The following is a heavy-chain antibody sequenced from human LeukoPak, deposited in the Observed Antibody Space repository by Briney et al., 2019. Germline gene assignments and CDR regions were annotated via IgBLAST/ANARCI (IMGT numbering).Heavy chain of an antibody. V-gene: IGHV3-9*01. D-gene: IGHD3-16*01. J-gene: IGHJ3*02. CDR3: AKTSRIMITFGDTDAFDI. CDR2: ISWNSATI. CDR1: GFTFDDYA. Sequence: GGSLRLSCAASGFTFDDYAMHWVRQAPGKGLEWVSGISWNSATIGYADSVKGRFTISRDNAKNSLYLQMNSLRAEDTAVYYCAKTSRIMITFGDTDAFDIWGQGTMVTVSS.